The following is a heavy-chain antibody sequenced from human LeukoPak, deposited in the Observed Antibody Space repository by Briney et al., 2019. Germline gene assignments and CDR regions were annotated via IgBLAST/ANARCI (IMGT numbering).Heavy chain of an antibody. J-gene: IGHJ6*02. CDR2: ISESSSHT. Sequence: GGSRRLSCAASGFVFSGYSINWVRQAPGKGLEWVSYISESSSHTYYVDSVKGRFTISRDNAKNSLYLQMSSLRAEDTGIYYCARDRAVKARIGGMDVWGQGTTVTVSS. CDR1: GFVFSGYS. CDR3: ARDRAVKARIGGMDV. V-gene: IGHV3-21*06. D-gene: IGHD3-16*01.